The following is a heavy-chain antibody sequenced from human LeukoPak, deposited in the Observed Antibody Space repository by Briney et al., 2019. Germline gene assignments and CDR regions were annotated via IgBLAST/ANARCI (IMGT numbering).Heavy chain of an antibody. CDR2: IRGSGGST. J-gene: IGHJ4*02. V-gene: IGHV3-23*01. CDR1: GFTFSSYA. D-gene: IGHD3-3*01. CDR3: AKVRIRSLYYFDY. Sequence: GGSLRLSCAASGFTFSSYAMSWVRQAPGKGLEWVSAIRGSGGSTYYAAYVKGRFTISRDNSKNTLYLQMNSLRAEDTAVYYCAKVRIRSLYYFDYWGQGTLVTVSS.